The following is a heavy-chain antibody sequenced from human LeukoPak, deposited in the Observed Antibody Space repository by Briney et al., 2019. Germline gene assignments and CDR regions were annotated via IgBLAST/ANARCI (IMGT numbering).Heavy chain of an antibody. CDR3: ARTVGMVRGVISYFDY. D-gene: IGHD3-10*01. Sequence: SQTLSLTCTVSGGSISSGDYYWSWIRQPPGKGLEWIGYIYYSGSTYYNPSLKSRVTISVDTSKNRFSLKLSSVTAADTAVYYCARTVGMVRGVISYFDYWGQGTLVTVSS. V-gene: IGHV4-30-4*01. CDR1: GGSISSGDYY. CDR2: IYYSGST. J-gene: IGHJ4*02.